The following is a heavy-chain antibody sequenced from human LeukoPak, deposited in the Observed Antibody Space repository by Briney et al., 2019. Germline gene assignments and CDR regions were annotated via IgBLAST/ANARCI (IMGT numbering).Heavy chain of an antibody. J-gene: IGHJ4*02. CDR1: GFTFSSYG. CDR3: ANGPRHCSSTSCYGGY. V-gene: IGHV3-30*02. CDR2: IRYDGSNK. D-gene: IGHD2-2*01. Sequence: GGCLRLSCAASGFTFSSYGMHWVRQAPGKGLEWVAFIRYDGSNKYYADSVKGRFTISRDNSKNTLYLRMNSLRAEDTAVYYCANGPRHCSSTSCYGGYWGQGTLVTVSS.